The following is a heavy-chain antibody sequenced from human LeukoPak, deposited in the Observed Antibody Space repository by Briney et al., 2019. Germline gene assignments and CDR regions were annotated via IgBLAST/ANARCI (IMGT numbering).Heavy chain of an antibody. J-gene: IGHJ6*03. V-gene: IGHV1-58*02. D-gene: IGHD5-12*01. Sequence: SVKVSCKAPGFTFTSSAMQWVRQARGQRLEWIGWIVVGSGNTNYAQKFQERVTITRDMSTSTAYMELSSLRSEDTAVYYCASGYSGYGGYYYMDVWGKGTTVTISS. CDR1: GFTFTSSA. CDR3: ASGYSGYGGYYYMDV. CDR2: IVVGSGNT.